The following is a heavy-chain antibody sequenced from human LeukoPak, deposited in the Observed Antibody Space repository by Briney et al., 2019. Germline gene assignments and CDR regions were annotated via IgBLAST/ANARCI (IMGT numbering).Heavy chain of an antibody. CDR1: GFTFTGHT. CDR2: IGGRDDRT. V-gene: IGHV3-23*01. CDR3: AKDPNPFYDFWSGYK. Sequence: PGGSLRLSCAASGFTFTGHTMTWLRQAPGRGLGWDSIIGGRDDRTYYAESVKGRFTISRDNSKNTLHLQMNSLGAEDTAVYYCAKDPNPFYDFWSGYKWGQGTLVTVSS. D-gene: IGHD3-3*01. J-gene: IGHJ4*02.